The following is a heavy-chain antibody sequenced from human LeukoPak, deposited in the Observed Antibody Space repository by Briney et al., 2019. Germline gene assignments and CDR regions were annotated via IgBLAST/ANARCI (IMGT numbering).Heavy chain of an antibody. J-gene: IGHJ4*02. Sequence: ASVKVSCKASGYTFTSYYMHWVRQAPGQALEWIGIINPSGGSTSYAQKFQGRVTMTRDTSTSTVYMELSSLRSEDTAVYYCARGVGGYYFDYWGQGTLVTVSS. CDR2: INPSGGST. V-gene: IGHV1-46*01. CDR1: GYTFTSYY. CDR3: ARGVGGYYFDY.